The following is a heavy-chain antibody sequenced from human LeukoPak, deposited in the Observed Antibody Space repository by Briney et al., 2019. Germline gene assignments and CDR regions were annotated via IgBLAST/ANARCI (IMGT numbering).Heavy chain of an antibody. CDR2: FDPEDGET. CDR1: GYTLTELS. CDR3: ARDPSITMVRGARDY. V-gene: IGHV1-24*01. Sequence: ASVKVSCKVSGYTLTELSMHWVRQAPGKGLEWMGGFDPEDGETIYAQKFQGRVTMTEDTSTDTAYMELSRLRSDDTAVYYCARDPSITMVRGARDYWGQGTLVTVSS. J-gene: IGHJ4*02. D-gene: IGHD3-10*01.